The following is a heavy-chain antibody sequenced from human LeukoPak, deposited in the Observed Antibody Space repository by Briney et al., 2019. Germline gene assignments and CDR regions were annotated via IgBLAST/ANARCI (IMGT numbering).Heavy chain of an antibody. CDR3: ARDRYDFWSGRNWFDP. CDR2: ISAYNGNR. CDR1: GYTFTSYG. Sequence: ASVKVSCKASGYTFTSYGISWVRQAPGQGLEWMGWISAYNGNRNYAQKLQGRVTMTTDTSTSTAYMELRSLRSDDTAVYYCARDRYDFWSGRNWFDPWGQGTLVTVSS. J-gene: IGHJ5*02. D-gene: IGHD3-3*01. V-gene: IGHV1-18*01.